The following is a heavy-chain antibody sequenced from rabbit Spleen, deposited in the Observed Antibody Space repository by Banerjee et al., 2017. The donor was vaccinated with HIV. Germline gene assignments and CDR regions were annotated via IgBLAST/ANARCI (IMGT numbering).Heavy chain of an antibody. V-gene: IGHV1S45*01. Sequence: GQLEESGGGLVKPEGSLTLTCTASGFSFSSSYWICWVRQAPGKGLEWIGYIDPIFGSTYYASWAKGRFTISKTSSTTVTLQMTSLTAADTATYFCARGDVGDYGGVSFNLWGQGTLVTVS. J-gene: IGHJ4*01. CDR2: IDPIFGST. D-gene: IGHD2-1*01. CDR3: ARGDVGDYGGVSFNL. CDR1: GFSFSSSYW.